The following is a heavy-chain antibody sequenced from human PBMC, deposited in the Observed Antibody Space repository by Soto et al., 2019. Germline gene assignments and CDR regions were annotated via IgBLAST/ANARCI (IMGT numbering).Heavy chain of an antibody. CDR2: IFHTGST. CDR3: ARAWLGIDY. V-gene: IGHV4-59*01. D-gene: IGHD3-10*01. J-gene: IGHJ4*02. CDR1: GASITSYY. Sequence: SETLSLTCTVSGASITSYYWSWIRQPPGKGLEWIGYIFHTGSTHYIPSFKSRLTMSVDTSKNQFSLNLSSVTAADTAVYYCARAWLGIDYWGQGTLVTVSS.